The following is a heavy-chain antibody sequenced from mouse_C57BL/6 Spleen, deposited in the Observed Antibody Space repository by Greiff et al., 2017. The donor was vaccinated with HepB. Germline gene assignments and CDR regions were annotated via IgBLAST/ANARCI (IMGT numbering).Heavy chain of an antibody. CDR3: ASSYYYGTLFAY. V-gene: IGHV1-74*01. CDR1: GYTFTSYW. J-gene: IGHJ3*01. Sequence: QVQLQQPGAELVKPGASVKVSCKASGYTFTSYWMHWVKQRPGQGLEWIGRIHPSDSDTNYNQKFKGKATLTVDKSSSTAYMQLSSLTSEDSAVYYCASSYYYGTLFAYWGQGTLVTVSA. CDR2: IHPSDSDT. D-gene: IGHD1-1*01.